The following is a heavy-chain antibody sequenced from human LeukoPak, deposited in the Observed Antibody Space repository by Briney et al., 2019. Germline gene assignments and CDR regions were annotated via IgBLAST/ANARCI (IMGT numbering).Heavy chain of an antibody. Sequence: SETLSLTCTVSGGSISSYYWVWIRQPPGKGLEWIGSIYYSGITYYNPSLKSRVTISVDTSKNQFSLKLSSVTAADTAVYYCARGPGSPRNWFDPWGQGTLVTVSS. J-gene: IGHJ5*02. V-gene: IGHV4-39*07. CDR1: GGSISSYY. D-gene: IGHD3-10*01. CDR2: IYYSGIT. CDR3: ARGPGSPRNWFDP.